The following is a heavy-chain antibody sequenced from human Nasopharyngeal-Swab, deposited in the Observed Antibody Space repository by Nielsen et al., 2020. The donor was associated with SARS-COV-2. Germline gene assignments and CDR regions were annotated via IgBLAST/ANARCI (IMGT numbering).Heavy chain of an antibody. CDR3: ARTTTTTPFDS. CDR2: VVYSGRT. V-gene: IGHV4-61*01. J-gene: IGHJ4*02. Sequence: SETLSLTCTVSSGSVSSDIYSWSWIRQPPGKGLEWIGYVVYSGRTNYHPSLKNRVTISVGTSKDQFSLKLNSVTAADPAMYFCARTTTTTPFDSWGQGTLVAVSS. D-gene: IGHD1-1*01. CDR1: SGSVSSDIYS.